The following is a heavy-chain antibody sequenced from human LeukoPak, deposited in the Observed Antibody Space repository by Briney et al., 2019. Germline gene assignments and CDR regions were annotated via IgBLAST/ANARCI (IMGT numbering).Heavy chain of an antibody. CDR1: GFTVSSNY. CDR2: IYSGGST. V-gene: IGHV3-53*01. J-gene: IGHJ4*02. CDR3: ASETGPDGAPFDY. Sequence: PGGSLRLSCAASGFTVSSNYMSWVRQAPGKGLEWVSVIYSGGSTYYADSVKGRFTISRDNSKNTLYLQMNSLRAEGTAVYYCASETGPDGAPFDYWGQGTLVTVSS. D-gene: IGHD3-9*01.